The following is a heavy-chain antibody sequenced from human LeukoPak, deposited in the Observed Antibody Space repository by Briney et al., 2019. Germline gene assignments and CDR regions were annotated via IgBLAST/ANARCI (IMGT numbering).Heavy chain of an antibody. CDR3: VRAYGSGSYGYGY. D-gene: IGHD3-10*01. J-gene: IGHJ4*02. V-gene: IGHV3-48*01. CDR2: MSARSGTR. CDR1: GFSFSSYN. Sequence: GGSLGLSCAASGFSFSSYNMNWVRQAPGKGLEWLSYMSARSGTRYYADSVEGRFTISRDNAKNSLYLQMNSLRAEDTAVYYCVRAYGSGSYGYGYWGQGTLVTVSS.